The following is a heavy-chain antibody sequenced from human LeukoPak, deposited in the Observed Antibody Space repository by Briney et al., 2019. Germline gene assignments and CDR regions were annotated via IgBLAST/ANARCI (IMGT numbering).Heavy chain of an antibody. D-gene: IGHD3-3*01. V-gene: IGHV4-59*01. J-gene: IGHJ4*02. CDR2: IYYSGST. CDR1: GVSISSYY. CDR3: ARARGGYYTGRFFDY. Sequence: SETLSLTCTVSGVSISSYYWSWIRQPPGKGLEWIGYIYYSGSTNYNPSLKSRVTISVDTSKNQFSLKLSSVTAADTAVYYCARARGGYYTGRFFDYWGQGTLVTVSS.